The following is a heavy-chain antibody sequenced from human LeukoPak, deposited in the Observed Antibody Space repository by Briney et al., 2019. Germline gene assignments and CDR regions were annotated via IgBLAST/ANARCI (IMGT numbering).Heavy chain of an antibody. V-gene: IGHV4-39*01. CDR1: GDSIITISHY. J-gene: IGHJ4*02. Sequence: SETLSLTCTVSGDSIITISHYWAWIRQAPGKRLEWIGTVYYSGYTYYNPSLRTRLTMSIDTSQNQLSLRLSSVTAADTSIYYCAKLSSSYWYFDYWGQGALAAVSS. CDR2: VYYSGYT. D-gene: IGHD2-15*01. CDR3: AKLSSSYWYFDY.